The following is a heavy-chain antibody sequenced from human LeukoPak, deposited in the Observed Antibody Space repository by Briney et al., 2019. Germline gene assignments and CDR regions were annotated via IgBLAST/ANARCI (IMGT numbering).Heavy chain of an antibody. J-gene: IGHJ4*02. CDR1: GFTFSSYA. CDR3: AKRGCSGGSCYSDMYYFDY. Sequence: PPGGSLRLSCAASGFTFSSYAMSWVRQAPGKGLEWVSAISGSGGSTYYADSVKGRFTISRDNSKNTLYLQMNSLRAEDTAVYYRAKRGCSGGSCYSDMYYFDYWGQGTLVTVSS. D-gene: IGHD2-15*01. V-gene: IGHV3-23*01. CDR2: ISGSGGST.